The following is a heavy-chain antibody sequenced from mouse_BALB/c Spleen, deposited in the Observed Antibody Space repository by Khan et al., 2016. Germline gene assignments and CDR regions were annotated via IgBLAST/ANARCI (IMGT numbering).Heavy chain of an antibody. CDR3: ARLYSGPYVMDC. CDR1: GITFSTYD. CDR2: ISGGGSYT. V-gene: IGHV5-6*01. J-gene: IGHJ4*01. Sequence: EVELVESGGDLVKPGGSLKLSCTASGITFSTYDMSWVRQTPDERLEWVATISGGGSYTYYPDSVKGRFTISRDNVKNTLFLQMSSLKSEDTAMYYCARLYSGPYVMDCWGQGTSVTVSS. D-gene: IGHD2-1*01.